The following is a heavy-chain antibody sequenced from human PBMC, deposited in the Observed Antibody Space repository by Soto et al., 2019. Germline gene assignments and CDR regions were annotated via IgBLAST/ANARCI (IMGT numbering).Heavy chain of an antibody. CDR2: ISAYNGNT. Sequence: QVQLVQSGAEVKKPGASVKVSCKASGYTFTSYGISWVRQAPGQGLEWMGWISAYNGNTNYAQKLQGRVTMTTDTSTSTAYMELRSLRSDDTAVYYCARDSMVREITWLRDAFDIWGQGTMVTVSS. CDR3: ARDSMVREITWLRDAFDI. CDR1: GYTFTSYG. J-gene: IGHJ3*02. D-gene: IGHD3-10*01. V-gene: IGHV1-18*01.